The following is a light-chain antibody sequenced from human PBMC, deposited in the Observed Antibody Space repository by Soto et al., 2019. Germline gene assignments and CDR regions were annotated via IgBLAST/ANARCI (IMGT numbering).Light chain of an antibody. CDR2: DAS. Sequence: EIVLTQSPATLSLSPGERATLSCGASQSVSSSYLAWYQQKPGLAPRLLIYDASSRATGIPDRFSGSGSGTDFTITISRLEPEDLEVYYCQQYGSSPPITFGQGTRLEIK. J-gene: IGKJ5*01. CDR1: QSVSSSY. V-gene: IGKV3D-20*01. CDR3: QQYGSSPPIT.